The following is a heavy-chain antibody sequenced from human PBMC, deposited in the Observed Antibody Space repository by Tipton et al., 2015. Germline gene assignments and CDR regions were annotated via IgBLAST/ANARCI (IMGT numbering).Heavy chain of an antibody. D-gene: IGHD6-13*01. Sequence: TLSLTCTVSGGSFSDYYWSWIRQSPGEGLEWIGYIYYSGSTNYNPSLRSRVAMSMDTSKNQFSLKLSSVTAADTAVYYCARHSLQQLVSDLDYWGQGTLVTVSS. CDR1: GGSFSDYY. J-gene: IGHJ4*02. CDR2: IYYSGST. V-gene: IGHV4-59*08. CDR3: ARHSLQQLVSDLDY.